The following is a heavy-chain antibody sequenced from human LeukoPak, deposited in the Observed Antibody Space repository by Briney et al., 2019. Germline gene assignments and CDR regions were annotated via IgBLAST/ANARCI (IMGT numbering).Heavy chain of an antibody. V-gene: IGHV1-3*01. CDR3: ARVGYLQLTPFDY. CDR1: GYTFTSYA. CDR2: INAGNGNT. D-gene: IGHD5-18*01. Sequence: GASVKVSCKASGYTFTSYAMHWVRQAPGQRLEWMGWINAGNGNTKYSQKFQGRVTMTRDTSISTAYMELSRLRSDDTAVYYCARVGYLQLTPFDYWGQGTLVTVSS. J-gene: IGHJ4*02.